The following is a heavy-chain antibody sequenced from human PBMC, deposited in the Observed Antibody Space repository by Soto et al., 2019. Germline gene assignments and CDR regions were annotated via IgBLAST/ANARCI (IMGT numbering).Heavy chain of an antibody. Sequence: PGGSLRLSCAASGFTFTRYSMNWVRQAPGKGLEWVSSISSTTNYIYYADSMKGRFTVSRDNAKNSVYLEMNSLSAEDTAVYYCARESEDLTSNFDYRGQGTLVTVSS. CDR3: ARESEDLTSNFDY. CDR2: ISSTTNYI. V-gene: IGHV3-21*01. J-gene: IGHJ4*02. CDR1: GFTFTRYS.